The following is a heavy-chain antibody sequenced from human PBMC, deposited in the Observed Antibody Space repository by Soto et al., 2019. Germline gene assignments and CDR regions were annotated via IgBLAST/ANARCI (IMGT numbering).Heavy chain of an antibody. J-gene: IGHJ4*02. D-gene: IGHD2-21*01. CDR2: IKEDGSEK. V-gene: IGHV3-7*01. CDR3: ARDGVVGDKALTY. CDR1: GFTFSNYW. Sequence: WGSLRLSCAASGFTFSNYWMTWVRQAPGKGLEWVANIKEDGSEKHYVDSVKGRFTISRDNAKNSLYLQMNSLRVEDTAVYFWARDGVVGDKALTYCGQGDRVTVFS.